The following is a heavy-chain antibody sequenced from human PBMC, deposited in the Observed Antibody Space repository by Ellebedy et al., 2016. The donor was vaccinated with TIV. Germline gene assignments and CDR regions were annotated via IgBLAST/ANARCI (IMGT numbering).Heavy chain of an antibody. V-gene: IGHV3-9*01. CDR1: GFTLSGYW. J-gene: IGHJ4*02. CDR2: ITWNSGDR. D-gene: IGHD3-16*01. Sequence: GGSLRLXXAASGFTLSGYWMSWVRQAPGKGLEWVSGITWNSGDRGYADSVKGRFTISRDNANNSLHLQMNSLRPEDTALYYCATLRGGIYWGQGALVTVSS. CDR3: ATLRGGIY.